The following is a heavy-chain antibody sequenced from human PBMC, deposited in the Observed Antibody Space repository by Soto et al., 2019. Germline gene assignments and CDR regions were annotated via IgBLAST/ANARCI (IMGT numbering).Heavy chain of an antibody. V-gene: IGHV4-34*01. CDR3: ARDHYSSSWSYYYGMDV. D-gene: IGHD6-13*01. Sequence: SETLSLTCAVYGGSFSCCYWIWVRQPPGKGLEWIGEINHSGSTNYNPSLKSRVTISVDTSKNQFSLKLSSVTAADTAVYYCARDHYSSSWSYYYGMDVWGQGTTVTVSS. CDR1: GGSFSCCY. CDR2: INHSGST. J-gene: IGHJ6*02.